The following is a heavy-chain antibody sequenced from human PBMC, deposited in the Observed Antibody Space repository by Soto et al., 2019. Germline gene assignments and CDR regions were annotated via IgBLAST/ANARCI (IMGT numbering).Heavy chain of an antibody. CDR3: ARDRVTPGKVVARRDFYSLDV. Sequence: PSETLSLTCTVSGVSISSGGYYWSRIRQHPGKGLEWIGNIYYSGRTNYNPSLKSRVTMSLDTSKNQFSLKLSSVTAADTAVFYCARDRVTPGKVVARRDFYSLDVWGQGTTVTVSS. CDR1: GVSISSGGYY. V-gene: IGHV4-31*03. CDR2: IYYSGRT. J-gene: IGHJ6*02. D-gene: IGHD3-22*01.